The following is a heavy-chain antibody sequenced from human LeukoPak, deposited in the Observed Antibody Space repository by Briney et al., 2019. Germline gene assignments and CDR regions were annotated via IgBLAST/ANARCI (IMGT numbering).Heavy chain of an antibody. V-gene: IGHV5-51*01. CDR1: GYSFTSYW. J-gene: IGHJ5*02. Sequence: GESLKISCKGSGYSFTSYWIGWVRQMPGKGLEWMGIIYPGDSDTRYSPSFQGQVTISADKSISTAYLQWSSLKASDTAMYYCARRIAAAGTEGWFDPWGQGTLVTVSS. D-gene: IGHD6-13*01. CDR2: IYPGDSDT. CDR3: ARRIAAAGTEGWFDP.